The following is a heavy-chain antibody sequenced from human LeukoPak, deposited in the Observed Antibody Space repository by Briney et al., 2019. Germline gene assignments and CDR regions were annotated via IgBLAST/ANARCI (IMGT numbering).Heavy chain of an antibody. CDR1: GFTFSSYG. CDR2: ITYDGSEM. J-gene: IGHJ5*02. Sequence: AGGSLRLSCAASGFTFSSYGMYWVRQAPGKGLECVAFITYDGSEMYYADSVKGRFTISRDNSRDTLYLQVNSLRGDDTAIYYCARSRGYTYDYDSFDPWGQGTLVTVSS. D-gene: IGHD5-18*01. V-gene: IGHV3-30*19. CDR3: ARSRGYTYDYDSFDP.